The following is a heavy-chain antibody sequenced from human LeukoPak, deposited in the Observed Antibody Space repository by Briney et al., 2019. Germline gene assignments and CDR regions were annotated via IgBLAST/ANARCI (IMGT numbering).Heavy chain of an antibody. CDR3: ARPPYDFWSGYPTAYFQH. Sequence: ASVKVSCRASGYTFTSYAMHWARQAPGQRLEWMGWINAGNGNTKYSQKFQGRVTITRDTSASTAYMELSSLRSEDTAVYYCARPPYDFWSGYPTAYFQHWGQGTLVTVSS. J-gene: IGHJ1*01. V-gene: IGHV1-3*01. CDR1: GYTFTSYA. CDR2: INAGNGNT. D-gene: IGHD3-3*01.